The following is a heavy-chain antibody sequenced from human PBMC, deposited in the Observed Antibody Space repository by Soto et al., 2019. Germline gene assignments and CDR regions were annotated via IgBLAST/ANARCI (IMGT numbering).Heavy chain of an antibody. J-gene: IGHJ5*02. V-gene: IGHV4-34*01. Sequence: QVQLQQWGAGLLKPSETLSLTCAVYGGSFTDYYWSWIRQSPGKGLEWIGEINHSGSTNYNPSLKSRAAISVVTSKKHFTLKLSSVIAADSAVYYCARLDYSGSYSRWFEPWGQGTLVTVSA. CDR3: ARLDYSGSYSRWFEP. D-gene: IGHD1-26*01. CDR2: INHSGST. CDR1: GGSFTDYY.